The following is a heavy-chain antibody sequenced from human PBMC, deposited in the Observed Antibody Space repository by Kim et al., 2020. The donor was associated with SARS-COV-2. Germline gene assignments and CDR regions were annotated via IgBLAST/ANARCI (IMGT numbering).Heavy chain of an antibody. CDR1: GGTFSSYA. D-gene: IGHD1-26*01. CDR3: ARDHIQGEFRHKKYSGSYASY. V-gene: IGHV1-69*13. CDR2: IIPIFGTA. Sequence: SVKVSCKASGGTFSSYAISWVRQAPGQGLEWMGGIIPIFGTANYAQKFQGRVTITADESTSTAYMELSSLRSEDTAVYYCARDHIQGEFRHKKYSGSYASYWGQGTLVTVSS. J-gene: IGHJ4*02.